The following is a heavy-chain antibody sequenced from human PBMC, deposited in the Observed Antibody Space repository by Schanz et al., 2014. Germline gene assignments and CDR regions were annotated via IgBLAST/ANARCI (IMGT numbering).Heavy chain of an antibody. CDR2: MQPDSGKT. J-gene: IGHJ1*01. V-gene: IGHV1-8*01. CDR1: GYTFSNDD. D-gene: IGHD2-2*01. Sequence: QVQLVQSGAEVKKPGTSVKVSCKTSGYTFSNDDINWVRQAIGQGPEWMGWMQPDSGKTHYAEKFQGRVAMTRDVSISTAYMELSSLASEDTALYYCARDTAQSCIGPSCFEYFQHWGQGALVTVSS. CDR3: ARDTAQSCIGPSCFEYFQH.